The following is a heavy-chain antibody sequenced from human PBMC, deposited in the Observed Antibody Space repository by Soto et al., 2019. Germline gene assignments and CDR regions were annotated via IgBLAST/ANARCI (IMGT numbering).Heavy chain of an antibody. Sequence: GGSLRLSCVASGFTFSNYAMYWVRQAPGKGLEWVAVIWYDGTNKNYADSVKGRFTISRDNAKNSLYLQMNSLRDEDTAVYYCARGQYYYDSSGYLYWGQGTLVTVSS. CDR2: IWYDGTNK. J-gene: IGHJ4*02. V-gene: IGHV3-33*01. CDR1: GFTFSNYA. D-gene: IGHD3-22*01. CDR3: ARGQYYYDSSGYLY.